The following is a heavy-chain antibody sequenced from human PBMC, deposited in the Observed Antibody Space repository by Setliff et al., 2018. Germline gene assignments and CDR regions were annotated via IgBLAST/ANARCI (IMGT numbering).Heavy chain of an antibody. Sequence: SETLSLTCAVSGGSISSPNWWNWVRQPPGKGLEWIGRIYTSGSTNYNPSLKSPVTMSVDTSKNQFSLKLSSVTAADTAVYYCARGQAGNYYYYMDVWGKGTTVTVSS. CDR3: ARGQAGNYYYYMDV. J-gene: IGHJ6*03. CDR1: GGSISSPNW. CDR2: IYTSGST. V-gene: IGHV4-4*02.